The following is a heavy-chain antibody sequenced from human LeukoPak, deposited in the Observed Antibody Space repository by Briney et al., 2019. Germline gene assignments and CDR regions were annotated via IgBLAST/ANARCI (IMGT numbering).Heavy chain of an antibody. J-gene: IGHJ5*02. CDR1: GFTFSSYW. CDR2: INSDGSST. Sequence: GGSLRLSCAASGFTFSSYWMHWVRHAPGKGLVWASRINSDGSSTSYADSVKGRFTISRDNAKNTLYLQMNSLRAEDTAVYYCARPRHSDYDYNWFDPWGQGTLVTVSS. V-gene: IGHV3-74*01. CDR3: ARPRHSDYDYNWFDP. D-gene: IGHD3-16*01.